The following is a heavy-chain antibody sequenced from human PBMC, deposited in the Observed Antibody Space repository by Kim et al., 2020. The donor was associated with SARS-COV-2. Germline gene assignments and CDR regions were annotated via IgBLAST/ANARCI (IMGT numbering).Heavy chain of an antibody. D-gene: IGHD6-13*01. Sequence: GESLKISCKGSGYSFTTYWITWVRQMPGKGLEWMGRIYPSDSYTNYSPSFQGHVTISADKSINTAYLQWSSLKVSDTAMYYCASLNSIPATGLTNDNWGQGTLVTVSS. CDR1: GYSFTTYW. CDR3: ASLNSIPATGLTNDN. CDR2: IYPSDSYT. J-gene: IGHJ4*02. V-gene: IGHV5-10-1*01.